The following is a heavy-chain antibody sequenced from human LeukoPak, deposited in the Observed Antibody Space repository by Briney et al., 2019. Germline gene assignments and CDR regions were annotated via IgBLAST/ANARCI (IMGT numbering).Heavy chain of an antibody. CDR3: ARVAWRSFDY. Sequence: SETLSLTCAVYGGSFSGYYWSWIRQPPGKGLEWIGEINHSGSTNYNPSLKSRVTISVDTSKNQFSLKLRSVTAADTAVYYCARVAWRSFDYWGQGTLVTVSS. V-gene: IGHV4-34*01. D-gene: IGHD3-3*01. CDR1: GGSFSGYY. CDR2: INHSGST. J-gene: IGHJ4*02.